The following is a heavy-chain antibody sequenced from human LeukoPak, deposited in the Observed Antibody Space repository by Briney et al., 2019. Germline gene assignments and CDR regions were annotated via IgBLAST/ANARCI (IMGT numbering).Heavy chain of an antibody. V-gene: IGHV4-34*01. Sequence: PSETLCLTCAVYGGSFSGYYWSWIRQPPGKGLEWVGEINHSGKTNYNPSLKSRVSISVDTSKNQFSLKLSSVTAADTAIYYCARRLKSASQYMDVWGKGTTVTISS. J-gene: IGHJ6*03. CDR1: GGSFSGYY. CDR2: INHSGKT. CDR3: ARRLKSASQYMDV.